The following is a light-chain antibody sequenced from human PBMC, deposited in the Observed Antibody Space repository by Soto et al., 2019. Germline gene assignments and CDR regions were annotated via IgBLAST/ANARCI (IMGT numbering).Light chain of an antibody. V-gene: IGKV3-15*01. CDR2: GAS. CDR1: QSVSSN. J-gene: IGKJ1*01. Sequence: EIVRTQSPATLSVAPGERATLSCRASQSVSSNLAWYQQKPGQAPRLLIYGASTKATGIPARFSGSGSGTEFTLTISSLKSEDFAVYYCQHYNNWPPWTFGQGTRVEVQ. CDR3: QHYNNWPPWT.